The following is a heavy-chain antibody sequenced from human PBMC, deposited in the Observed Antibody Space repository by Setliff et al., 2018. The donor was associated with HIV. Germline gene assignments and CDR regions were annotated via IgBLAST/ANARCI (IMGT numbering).Heavy chain of an antibody. CDR3: TIPASSLAPN. J-gene: IGHJ4*02. CDR2: IRSSGDT. Sequence: KPSETLSLTCTVSGASISSHNYYWGWIRQSPGKGLEWIASIRSSGDTYYNPSLQSRVIISVDTSNNQISLKLTSVTAADTAVYYCTIPASSLAPNWGRGTQVTAPQ. CDR1: GASISSHNYY. V-gene: IGHV4-39*01.